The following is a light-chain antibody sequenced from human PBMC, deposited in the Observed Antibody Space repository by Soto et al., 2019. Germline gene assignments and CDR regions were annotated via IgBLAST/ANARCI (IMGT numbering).Light chain of an antibody. CDR2: EVA. V-gene: IGLV2-14*03. CDR1: NSDVGAYPY. Sequence: QSALTQPASVSGSPGQSITISCTGTNSDVGAYPYVSWYQQHPGNAPKLLIYEVADRPSGVSDRFSGSKSGNTASLTISALQAEDEAVYYCSSYATSGTNVNFGRGTKLTVL. J-gene: IGLJ2*01. CDR3: SSYATSGTNVN.